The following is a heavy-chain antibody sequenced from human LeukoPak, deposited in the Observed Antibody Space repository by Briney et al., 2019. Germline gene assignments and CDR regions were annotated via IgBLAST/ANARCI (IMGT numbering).Heavy chain of an antibody. Sequence: ASVKVSCKASGYTFTSYDINWVRQATGQRLEWMGWMNPNSGNTGYAQKFQGRVTMTRNTSISTAYMELSSLRSEDTAVYYCARGRRYYDSSGYPSLYYYYGMDVWGQGTTVTVSS. CDR1: GYTFTSYD. D-gene: IGHD3-22*01. J-gene: IGHJ6*02. CDR2: MNPNSGNT. CDR3: ARGRRYYDSSGYPSLYYYYGMDV. V-gene: IGHV1-8*01.